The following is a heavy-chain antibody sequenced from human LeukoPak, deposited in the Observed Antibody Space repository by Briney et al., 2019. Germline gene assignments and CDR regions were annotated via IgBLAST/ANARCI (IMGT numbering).Heavy chain of an antibody. V-gene: IGHV5-51*01. D-gene: IGHD1-14*01. CDR2: IYPGDSNV. J-gene: IGHJ4*02. CDR3: ARENFGMGDY. Sequence: GESLKISCKASGYNFIDYWIGWVRQMPGKGLEWMGIIYPGDSNVRYSPSFRGQVTISADESISTAYLQWGSLTASDTAMYYCARENFGMGDYWGQGALVTVSP. CDR1: GYNFIDYW.